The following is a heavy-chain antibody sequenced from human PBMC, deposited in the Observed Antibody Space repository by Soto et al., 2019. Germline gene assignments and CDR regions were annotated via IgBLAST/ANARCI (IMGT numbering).Heavy chain of an antibody. CDR2: IYWDDDR. CDR3: AHTQLTTGANAFDV. V-gene: IGHV2-5*02. J-gene: IGHJ3*01. D-gene: IGHD1-1*01. Sequence: QITLKESGPTLVKPTQVLTLTCSFSGFSLSTLGAGVGWVRQPPGKALEWLALIYWDDDRQYSPSLKTRLTITKDPSKNPVVLTLTNMDPVDTGTYFCAHTQLTTGANAFDVWGQGTIVTVSS. CDR1: GFSLSTLGAG.